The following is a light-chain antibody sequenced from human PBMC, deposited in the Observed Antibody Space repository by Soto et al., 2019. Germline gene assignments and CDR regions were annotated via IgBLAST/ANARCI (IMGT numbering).Light chain of an antibody. CDR1: QSVFYNSNNKHY. CDR2: WAS. Sequence: DIVMTQSPDSLAVSLGERATINCKPSQSVFYNSNNKHYLAWYQHKPGQPPRLLIYWASTRESGVPDRFSGSGSVKDFPLTISTLQPEDVAVYYRKQYYSAPLTFCGGPKAEIK. V-gene: IGKV4-1*01. CDR3: KQYYSAPLT. J-gene: IGKJ4*01.